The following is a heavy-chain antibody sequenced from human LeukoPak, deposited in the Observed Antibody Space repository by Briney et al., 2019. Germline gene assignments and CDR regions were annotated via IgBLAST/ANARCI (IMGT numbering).Heavy chain of an antibody. D-gene: IGHD3-16*01. Sequence: VGSLRLSCAASGFTFSSYGMHWVRQAPGKGLEWVAVIWYDGSNKYYADFVKGRFTISRDNSKNTLYLQMNSLRAEDTAVYYCTKDQGGTLYYYYYMDVWGKGTTVTVSS. V-gene: IGHV3-33*06. CDR3: TKDQGGTLYYYYYMDV. J-gene: IGHJ6*03. CDR1: GFTFSSYG. CDR2: IWYDGSNK.